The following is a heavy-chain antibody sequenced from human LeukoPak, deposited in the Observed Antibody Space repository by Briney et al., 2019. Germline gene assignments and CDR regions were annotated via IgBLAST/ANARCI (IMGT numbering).Heavy chain of an antibody. Sequence: SQTLSLTCAVSGGSISSGGYSWSWIRQPPGKGLEWIGYIYHSGSTYYNPSLKSRVTISVDRSKNQFSLKLSSVTAADTAVYYCARDKSGGADAFDIWGQGTMVTVSS. J-gene: IGHJ3*02. CDR1: GGSISSGGYS. V-gene: IGHV4-30-2*01. CDR2: IYHSGST. CDR3: ARDKSGGADAFDI. D-gene: IGHD2-8*02.